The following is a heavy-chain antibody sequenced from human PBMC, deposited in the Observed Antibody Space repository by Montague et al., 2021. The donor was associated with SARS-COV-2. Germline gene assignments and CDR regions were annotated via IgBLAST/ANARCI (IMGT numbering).Heavy chain of an antibody. J-gene: IGHJ5*02. D-gene: IGHD3-16*01. CDR2: IYSGGST. CDR1: GFPVSRNY. Sequence: RLSSAASGFPVSRNYLSLLRQAPGKGLEWVSVIYSGGSTYYAHSVTGRFTISRHNSKNTLYLQMNSLRAEDTAVYYCAGGNDDYVWGSLGPFDPWGQGTLVTVSS. V-gene: IGHV3-53*04. CDR3: AGGNDDYVWGSLGPFDP.